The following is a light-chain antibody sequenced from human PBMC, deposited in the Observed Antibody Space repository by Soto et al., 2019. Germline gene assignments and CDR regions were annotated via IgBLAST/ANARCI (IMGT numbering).Light chain of an antibody. J-gene: IGKJ2*01. CDR3: QQSYSPPFT. Sequence: DIPMTQSPFSLSASVGDRVTITCRASQSISSYLNWYQQKPGKAPNLLIYAASSLQSGVPSMFSGSASGTDFTLTISRLHPEDVATYYCQQSYSPPFTFGQGTKLEIK. V-gene: IGKV1-39*01. CDR1: QSISSY. CDR2: AAS.